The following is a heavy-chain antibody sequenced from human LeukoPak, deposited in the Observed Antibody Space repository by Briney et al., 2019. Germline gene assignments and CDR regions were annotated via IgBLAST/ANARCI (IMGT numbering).Heavy chain of an antibody. Sequence: ASVKVSCKASGYTFTGYYMHWVRQAPGRGLEWMGRINPNSGGTNYAQKFQGRVTMTRDTSISTAYMELSRLRSDDTAVYYCASAYSGMVRGVITSTEFWGQGTLVTVSS. D-gene: IGHD3-10*01. CDR3: ASAYSGMVRGVITSTEF. CDR2: INPNSGGT. CDR1: GYTFTGYY. J-gene: IGHJ4*02. V-gene: IGHV1-2*06.